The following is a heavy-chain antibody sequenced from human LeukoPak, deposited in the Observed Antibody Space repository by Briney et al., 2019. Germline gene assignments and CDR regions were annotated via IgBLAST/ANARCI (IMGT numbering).Heavy chain of an antibody. CDR1: GFTFSSYS. CDR2: ISSSGSTI. CDR3: ARDPLRYFENDAFDI. J-gene: IGHJ3*02. V-gene: IGHV3-21*04. Sequence: PGGSLRLSCAASGFTFSSYSMNWVRQAPGKGLEWVSSISSSGSTIYYADSVKGRFTISRDNAKNSLYLQMNSLRAEDTAVYYCARDPLRYFENDAFDIWGQGTMVTVSS. D-gene: IGHD3-9*01.